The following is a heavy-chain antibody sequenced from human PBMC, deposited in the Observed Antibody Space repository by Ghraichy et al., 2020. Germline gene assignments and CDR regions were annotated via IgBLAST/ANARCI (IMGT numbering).Heavy chain of an antibody. CDR2: IYYSGST. D-gene: IGHD5-12*01. V-gene: IGHV4-59*01. J-gene: IGHJ4*02. CDR1: GGSISSYY. Sequence: SETLSLTCTVSGGSISSYYWSWIRQPPGKGLEWIGYIYYSGSTNYNPSLKSRVTISVDTSKIQFSLKLSSVTAADTAVYYCATGGRGYSGYDLHYFDYWGQGTLVTVSS. CDR3: ATGGRGYSGYDLHYFDY.